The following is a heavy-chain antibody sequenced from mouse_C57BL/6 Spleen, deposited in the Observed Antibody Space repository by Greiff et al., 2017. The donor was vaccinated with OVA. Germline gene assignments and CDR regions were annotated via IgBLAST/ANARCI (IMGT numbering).Heavy chain of an antibody. V-gene: IGHV1-81*01. CDR2: IYPRSGNT. Sequence: QVQLQQSGAELARPGASVKLSCKASGYTFTSYGISWVKQRTGQGLEWIGEIYPRSGNTYYNEKFKGKATLTADKSSSTAYMELRSPTSEDSAVYFCARREAAQATDYYAMDYWGQGTSVTVSS. D-gene: IGHD3-2*02. CDR3: ARREAAQATDYYAMDY. CDR1: GYTFTSYG. J-gene: IGHJ4*01.